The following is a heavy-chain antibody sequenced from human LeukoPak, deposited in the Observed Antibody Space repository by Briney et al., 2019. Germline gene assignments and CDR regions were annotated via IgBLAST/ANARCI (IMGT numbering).Heavy chain of an antibody. CDR2: IYYSGST. D-gene: IGHD3-22*01. V-gene: IGHV4-59*01. Sequence: SETLSLTCTVSGGSISNYYWSWIRQPPGKGLEWIGYIYYSGSTNYNPSLRSRVTISVDTSKNQFSLKLRSVTAADTAVYYCAKLLYYYDSSQPYWGQGTLVTVSS. CDR1: GGSISNYY. J-gene: IGHJ4*02. CDR3: AKLLYYYDSSQPY.